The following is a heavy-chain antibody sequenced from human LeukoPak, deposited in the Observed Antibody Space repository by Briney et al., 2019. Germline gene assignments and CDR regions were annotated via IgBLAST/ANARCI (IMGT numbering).Heavy chain of an antibody. CDR2: ISYDGSNK. CDR3: ASPARDGYNVFDY. J-gene: IGHJ4*02. CDR1: GFTFSSYA. V-gene: IGHV3-30-3*01. Sequence: GGSLRLSCAASGFTFSSYAMHWVRQAPGKGLEWVAVISYDGSNKYYADSVKGRFTISRDNSKNTLYLQMNSLRAEDTAVYYCASPARDGYNVFDYWGQGTLVTVSS. D-gene: IGHD5-24*01.